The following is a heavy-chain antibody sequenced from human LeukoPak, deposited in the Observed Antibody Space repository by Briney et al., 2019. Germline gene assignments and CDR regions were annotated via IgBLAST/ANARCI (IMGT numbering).Heavy chain of an antibody. CDR3: VADVPSFIARIDY. Sequence: GGSLRLSCAASGFTFSSAWMSWVRLSPGKGLECVGRIKSKADGGTADYTAPVKGRVTISRDDSKNTVNLEMNSLKTEDTAVYYCVADVPSFIARIDYWGRGTLVTVSS. CDR1: GFTFSSAW. V-gene: IGHV3-15*01. D-gene: IGHD5-24*01. J-gene: IGHJ4*02. CDR2: IKSKADGGTA.